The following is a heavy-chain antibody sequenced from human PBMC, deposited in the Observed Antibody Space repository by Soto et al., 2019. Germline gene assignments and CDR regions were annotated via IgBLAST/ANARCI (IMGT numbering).Heavy chain of an antibody. D-gene: IGHD1-26*01. Sequence: GGSLRLSCAASGFTFSDYYMSWIRQAPGKGLEWVSYISSSSSYTNYAASVKGRFTISRDNAKNSLYLQMSSLRAEDTAVYYCARVGESGGYPASDYWGQGTLVTVSS. CDR2: ISSSSSYT. J-gene: IGHJ4*02. CDR3: ARVGESGGYPASDY. V-gene: IGHV3-11*06. CDR1: GFTFSDYY.